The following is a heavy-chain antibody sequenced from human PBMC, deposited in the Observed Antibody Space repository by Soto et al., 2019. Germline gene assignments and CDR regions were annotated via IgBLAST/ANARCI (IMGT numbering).Heavy chain of an antibody. D-gene: IGHD6-19*01. CDR3: AKVLLTYTSGWYHPHFDY. CDR2: VSNDGSNK. Sequence: GGSLRLSCAASGFTFSSYVMHWVRQAPGKGLEWVAVVSNDGSNKDYADSVKGRFTISRDNSKNTLYLQMNSLRAEDTAVYYCAKVLLTYTSGWYHPHFDYWGQG. V-gene: IGHV3-30*18. J-gene: IGHJ4*02. CDR1: GFTFSSYV.